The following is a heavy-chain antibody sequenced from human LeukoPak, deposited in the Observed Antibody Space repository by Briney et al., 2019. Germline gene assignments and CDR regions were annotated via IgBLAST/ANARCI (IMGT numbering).Heavy chain of an antibody. CDR1: GGXISSYY. D-gene: IGHD3-22*01. CDR3: ARDTGIYDSSGYYYYYYGMDV. Sequence: PSETLSLTCTVSGGXISSYYCSWIRQPPGKGLEWIGYIYYSGSTNYNPSLKSRVTISVDTSKNQFSLKLSSVTAADTAVYYCARDTGIYDSSGYYYYYYGMDVWGQGTTVTVSS. J-gene: IGHJ6*02. V-gene: IGHV4-59*01. CDR2: IYYSGST.